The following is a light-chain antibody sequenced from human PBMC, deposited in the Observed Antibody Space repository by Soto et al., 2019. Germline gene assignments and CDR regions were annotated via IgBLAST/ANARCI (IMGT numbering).Light chain of an antibody. V-gene: IGKV3-20*01. CDR1: QSVSSSY. CDR2: GAS. CDR3: QHYGSSRT. Sequence: EIVLTQSPGTLSLSPGERATLSCRASQSVSSSYLAWYQQKPGQATSLLIYGASRRSTGIPHWFSGSGSGEDFTIISSRLAPEDFAVYCCQHYGSSRTFGQGTKVEIK. J-gene: IGKJ1*01.